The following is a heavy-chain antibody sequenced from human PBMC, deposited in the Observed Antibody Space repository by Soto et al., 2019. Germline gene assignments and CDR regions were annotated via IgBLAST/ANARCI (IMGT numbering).Heavy chain of an antibody. V-gene: IGHV3-30-3*01. Sequence: GGSLRLSCAASGFSFSISPMHWVRQAPGKGPEWVALISYDGTNKFYADSVKDRFTISRDNPKSTLYLQVDSLRPEDAAVYYCARDPKTSGGQHWAFNYFDSWGQGTLVTVSS. CDR1: GFSFSISP. CDR2: ISYDGTNK. J-gene: IGHJ4*02. CDR3: ARDPKTSGGQHWAFNYFDS. D-gene: IGHD7-27*01.